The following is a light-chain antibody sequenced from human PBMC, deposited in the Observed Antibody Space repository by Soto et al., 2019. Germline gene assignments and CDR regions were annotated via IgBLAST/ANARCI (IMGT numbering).Light chain of an antibody. CDR3: QQSYSTPYT. CDR2: AAS. J-gene: IGKJ2*01. CDR1: QSISSA. V-gene: IGKV1-39*01. Sequence: DIQMTQSPSSLSASVGDRVTITCRASQSISSALNWYQQKPGKAPKLLIYAASSLQSGVPSRFSGSGSGTDFTLTISSLQPEDFATYYCQQSYSTPYTFGQGTTLEIK.